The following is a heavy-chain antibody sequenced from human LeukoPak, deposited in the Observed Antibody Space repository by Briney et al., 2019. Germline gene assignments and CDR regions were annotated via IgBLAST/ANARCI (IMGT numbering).Heavy chain of an antibody. CDR3: ARSGGSGYNWFDP. J-gene: IGHJ5*02. V-gene: IGHV5-51*01. CDR2: IYPGDSDV. CDR1: GYGFSSYW. Sequence: GESLKISCKGSGYGFSSYWIGWVRQTPGKGRGWMGIIYPGDSDVRYSPSFEGQVTISADKSISTAYLQWSSLTASDTAIYYCARSGGSGYNWFDPWGQGTLVTVSS. D-gene: IGHD2-15*01.